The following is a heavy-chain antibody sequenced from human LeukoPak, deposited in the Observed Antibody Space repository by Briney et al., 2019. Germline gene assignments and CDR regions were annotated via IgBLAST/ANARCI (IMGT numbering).Heavy chain of an antibody. D-gene: IGHD6-6*01. CDR2: INSDGSEG. Sequence: GGSLRPSCAVSGFTFSGFWMSWSRQAPGKGLEWVASINSDGSEGYYADVVKGRFTISRDNAKNSLYLQVNSLRAEDTAVYYCARSSYSSSSSVWGQGTMVTVSS. V-gene: IGHV3-7*03. CDR1: GFTFSGFW. CDR3: ARSSYSSSSSV. J-gene: IGHJ3*01.